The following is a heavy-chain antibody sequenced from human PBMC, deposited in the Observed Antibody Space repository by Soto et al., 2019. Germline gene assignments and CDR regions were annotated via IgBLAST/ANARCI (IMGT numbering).Heavy chain of an antibody. J-gene: IGHJ4*02. D-gene: IGHD5-18*01. CDR1: GYTFTSYG. CDR2: ISAYNGNT. Sequence: ASVKVSCKASGYTFTSYGISWVRQAPGQGLEWMGWISAYNGNTNYAQKLQGRVTMTTDTSTSTAYMELRSLRSDDTAVYYCARDRVRRIQLWLSGYFDYWGQGTLVTAPQ. V-gene: IGHV1-18*01. CDR3: ARDRVRRIQLWLSGYFDY.